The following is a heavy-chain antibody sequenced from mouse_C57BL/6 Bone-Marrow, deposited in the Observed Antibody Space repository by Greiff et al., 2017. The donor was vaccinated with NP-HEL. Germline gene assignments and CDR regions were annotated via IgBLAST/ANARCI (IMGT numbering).Heavy chain of an antibody. D-gene: IGHD2-5*01. V-gene: IGHV1-20*01. Sequence: VQLKQSGPELVKPGDSVKISCKASGYSFTGYFMNWVMQSHGKSLEWIGLINPYNGDTCYNQKFKGKSNLTVDKSSSTAHIDLRSLTSEDSAVYYCARYPYYSNYVGWFAYWGQGTLVTVSA. CDR3: ARYPYYSNYVGWFAY. J-gene: IGHJ3*01. CDR1: GYSFTGYF. CDR2: INPYNGDT.